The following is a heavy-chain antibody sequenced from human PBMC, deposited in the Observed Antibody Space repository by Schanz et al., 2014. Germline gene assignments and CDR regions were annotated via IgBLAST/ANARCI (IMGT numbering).Heavy chain of an antibody. Sequence: QVHLVQSGSEVKKPGASVKVSCKASRYPFTAYYMHWVRQAPGQGLAWMGRINPNSGDTNYAQKFQGRVTMTRDTSIRTAYMELSRLRSDDTAVYYCARDRDQWDGHYLDYWGQGTLVTVSS. CDR3: ARDRDQWDGHYLDY. CDR1: RYPFTAYY. J-gene: IGHJ4*02. D-gene: IGHD1-26*01. V-gene: IGHV1-2*06. CDR2: INPNSGDT.